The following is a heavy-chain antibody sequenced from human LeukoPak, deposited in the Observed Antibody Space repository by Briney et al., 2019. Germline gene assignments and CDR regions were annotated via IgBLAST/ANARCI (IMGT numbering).Heavy chain of an antibody. V-gene: IGHV4-59*08. CDR3: ARYNYGSIWF. CDR1: GGSISSYY. CDR2: IYYSGST. Sequence: SETLSLTCTVSGGSISSYYWSWIRQPPGKGLEWIGYIYYSGSTNYNPSLKSRVTISVDTSKNQFSLKLNSVTAADTAVYYCARYNYGSIWFWGQGTLVTVSS. D-gene: IGHD5-18*01. J-gene: IGHJ4*02.